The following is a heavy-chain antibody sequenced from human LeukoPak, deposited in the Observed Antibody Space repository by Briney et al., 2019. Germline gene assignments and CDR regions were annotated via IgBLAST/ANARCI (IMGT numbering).Heavy chain of an antibody. CDR3: ARLSGDITVFDL. D-gene: IGHD1-20*01. V-gene: IGHV3-7*01. CDR2: IKRDGSVK. CDR1: GFTFWSYR. J-gene: IGHJ4*02. Sequence: GGSLRLSCAASGFTFWSYRMRWVRQAPGKGLEGVTSIKRDGSVKKYVDSVQGRFTVSRDNTKNSLYMQMNSLRADDTAVYYCARLSGDITVFDLWGQGTLVTVSS.